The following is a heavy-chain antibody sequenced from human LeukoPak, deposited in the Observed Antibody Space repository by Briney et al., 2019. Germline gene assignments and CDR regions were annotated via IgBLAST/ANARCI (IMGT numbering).Heavy chain of an antibody. CDR3: ARATYYGTSAYHYYFDY. V-gene: IGHV1-2*02. D-gene: IGHD3-22*01. CDR1: GYTFTGYY. Sequence: ASVKVSCKASGYTFTGYYMHWVRQAPGQGLEWMGWIHPNSGGTNYAQKFQDRVTMTRDTSITTAYMELSRLRSDDTAVYYCARATYYGTSAYHYYFDYWGQETLVTVSS. CDR2: IHPNSGGT. J-gene: IGHJ4*02.